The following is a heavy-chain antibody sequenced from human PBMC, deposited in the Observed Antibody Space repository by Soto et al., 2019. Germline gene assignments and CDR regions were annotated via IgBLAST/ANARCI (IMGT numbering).Heavy chain of an antibody. V-gene: IGHV1-18*01. D-gene: IGHD3-3*01. CDR2: ISAYNGNT. CDR3: ARDQEVTIFGVVTTNWFDP. Sequence: ASVKVSCKASGYTFTSYGISWVRQAPGQGLEWMGWISAYNGNTNYAQKLQGRVTMTTDTSTSTAYMELRSLRSDDTAVYYCARDQEVTIFGVVTTNWFDPWGQGTLVTVSS. J-gene: IGHJ5*02. CDR1: GYTFTSYG.